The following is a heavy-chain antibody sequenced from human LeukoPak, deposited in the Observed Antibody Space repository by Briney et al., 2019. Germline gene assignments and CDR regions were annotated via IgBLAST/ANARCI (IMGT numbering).Heavy chain of an antibody. Sequence: GGSLRLSCVASGFTFSDYSMNWVRQAPGKGLEWVSAISGSGGSTYYADSVKGRFTISRDNSKNTLYLQMNSLRAEDTAVYYCAKSLMVYANYNAFDIWGQGTMVTVSS. CDR3: AKSLMVYANYNAFDI. J-gene: IGHJ3*02. CDR2: ISGSGGST. D-gene: IGHD2-8*01. CDR1: GFTFSDYS. V-gene: IGHV3-23*01.